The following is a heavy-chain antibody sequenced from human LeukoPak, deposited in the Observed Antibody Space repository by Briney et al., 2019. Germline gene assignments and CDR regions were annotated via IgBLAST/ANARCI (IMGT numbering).Heavy chain of an antibody. Sequence: GGSLRLSCAASGLTLSSYAMRWVRQAPGKGLEWVSAISGSGGSTYYADSVKGRFTICRDTSKNTPYLQINSLRAQDTSVYYCAKPHSDSSSLDYWGQGTLVTVSS. V-gene: IGHV3-23*01. CDR3: AKPHSDSSSLDY. J-gene: IGHJ4*02. D-gene: IGHD3-22*01. CDR1: GLTLSSYA. CDR2: ISGSGGST.